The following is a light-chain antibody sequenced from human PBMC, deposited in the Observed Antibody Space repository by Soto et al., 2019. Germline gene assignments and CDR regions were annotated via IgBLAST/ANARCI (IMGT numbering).Light chain of an antibody. CDR3: QQYFTSPIT. J-gene: IGKJ5*01. Sequence: EILMTQSPATLSVSPGERATLSCRASQSVDSNLAWYQQKPGQAPRLLISGASNRASGIPARFSAWGSGTDFTLTISRVDPADFAFYYCQQYFTSPITFGQGTRLEIK. V-gene: IGKV3D-15*02. CDR1: QSVDSN. CDR2: GAS.